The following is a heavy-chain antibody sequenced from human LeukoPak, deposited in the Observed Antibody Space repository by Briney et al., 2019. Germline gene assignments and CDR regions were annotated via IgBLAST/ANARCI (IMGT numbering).Heavy chain of an antibody. D-gene: IGHD2/OR15-2a*01. CDR3: VREGEGPLSKDFDY. Sequence: RPSMKVSCKSSGFTFTDHYIHWVRQGPGQGLEWMGYIGPHSTFTSSPQEFQGRVTMTRDASMSTAYMELTRLTSDDTAVYYCVREGEGPLSKDFDYWGQGTLVTVSS. CDR2: IGPHSTFT. V-gene: IGHV1-2*02. J-gene: IGHJ4*02. CDR1: GFTFTDHY.